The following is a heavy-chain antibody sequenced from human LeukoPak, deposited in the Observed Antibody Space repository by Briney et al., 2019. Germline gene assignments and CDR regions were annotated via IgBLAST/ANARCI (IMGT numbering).Heavy chain of an antibody. CDR2: IYYRGST. Sequence: TSETLSPTCTVSGGSISSYYWSWIRQPPGKGLEWIGYIYYRGSTNYNPSLKSRLTISIDTSKNQISLKLTSVTAADTAVYYCARPLMVRGVIRADAFDIWGQGTMVTVFS. V-gene: IGHV4-59*01. CDR3: ARPLMVRGVIRADAFDI. CDR1: GGSISSYY. J-gene: IGHJ3*02. D-gene: IGHD3-10*01.